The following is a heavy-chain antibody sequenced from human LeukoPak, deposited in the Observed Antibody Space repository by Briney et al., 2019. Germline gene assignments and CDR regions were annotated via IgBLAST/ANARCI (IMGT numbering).Heavy chain of an antibody. V-gene: IGHV1-18*04. CDR2: ISAYNGNT. D-gene: IGHD5-18*01. J-gene: IGHJ3*02. Sequence: GASVKVSCKASGYTFTGYYMHWVRQAPGQGLEWMGWISAYNGNTNYAQKLQGRVTMTTDTSTSTAYMELRSLRSDDTAVYYCARANTAHDAFDIWGQGTMVTVSS. CDR1: GYTFTGYY. CDR3: ARANTAHDAFDI.